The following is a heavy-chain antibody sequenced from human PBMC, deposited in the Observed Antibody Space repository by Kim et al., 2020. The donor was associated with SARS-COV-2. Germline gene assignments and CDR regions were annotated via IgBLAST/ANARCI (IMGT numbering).Heavy chain of an antibody. V-gene: IGHV4-59*01. D-gene: IGHD6-19*01. CDR3: ARLSGPTFSYFDF. Sequence: SETLSLTCSVSGDSISSYYWSWIRQSPGKGLEWIGYIYYSGSTNCNPSLKSRVTISLDTSKNRFSLKLTSVTAADTAIYYCARLSGPTFSYFDFWGQGALVTVSS. CDR1: GDSISSYY. J-gene: IGHJ4*02. CDR2: IYYSGST.